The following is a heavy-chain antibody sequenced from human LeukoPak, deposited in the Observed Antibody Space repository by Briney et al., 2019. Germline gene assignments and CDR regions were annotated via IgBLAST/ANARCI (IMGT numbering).Heavy chain of an antibody. J-gene: IGHJ4*02. CDR2: ISPTSGHI. V-gene: IGHV3-21*01. Sequence: GGSLRLSCAASGFTFNTYSMNWVRQAPGEGLEWVSSISPTSGHIYYADSVKGRFTISRDNARNSLYLQMNSLRAEDTAVYYCARDSGSSSGSSDYWGQGTLVTVSS. CDR3: ARDSGSSSGSSDY. D-gene: IGHD6-6*01. CDR1: GFTFNTYS.